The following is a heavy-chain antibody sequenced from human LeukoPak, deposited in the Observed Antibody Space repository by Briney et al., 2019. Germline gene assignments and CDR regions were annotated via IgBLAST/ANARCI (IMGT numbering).Heavy chain of an antibody. J-gene: IGHJ6*02. CDR2: ISWNSGGI. D-gene: IGHD6-19*01. V-gene: IGHV3-9*01. CDR1: GFIFDDHA. CDR3: ARGGSSGWTSEKGMDV. Sequence: GRSLRLSCEGSGFIFDDHAFHWVRQAPGKGLEWVSGISWNSGGIVYAGSVKGRFTISRDNAKKSLFLQMTSLRLEDTALYYCARGGSSGWTSEKGMDVWGQGTTVIVSS.